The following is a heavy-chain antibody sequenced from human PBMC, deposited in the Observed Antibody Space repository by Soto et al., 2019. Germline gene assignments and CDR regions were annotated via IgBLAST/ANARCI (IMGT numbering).Heavy chain of an antibody. CDR2: ISGSGGST. V-gene: IGHV3-23*01. J-gene: IGHJ6*03. CDR3: AKGPVLRYFDWLSKNFYYIDV. Sequence: EVQLLESGGGLVQPGGSLRLSCAASGFTFSSYAMSWVRQAPGKGLEWVSAISGSGGSTYYADSVKGRFTISRDNSKNTLYLQMNSLKAEDTAVYDCAKGPVLRYFDWLSKNFYYIDVWGKGTTVTVSS. D-gene: IGHD3-9*01. CDR1: GFTFSSYA.